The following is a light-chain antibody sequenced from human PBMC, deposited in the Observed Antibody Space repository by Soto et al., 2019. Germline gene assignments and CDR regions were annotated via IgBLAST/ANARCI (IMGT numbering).Light chain of an antibody. Sequence: TESTDPVSLSRGERATLSCKASQSVSSSYLAWYQQRPGQAPRLLIHGASKRATGIPDRFSGRGSGTEFTLTIISLQSEDSAVYYRQRYNNLPLTFGRGTKVDIK. CDR1: QSVSSSY. J-gene: IGKJ4*01. CDR3: QRYNNLPLT. CDR2: GAS. V-gene: IGKV3D-15*01.